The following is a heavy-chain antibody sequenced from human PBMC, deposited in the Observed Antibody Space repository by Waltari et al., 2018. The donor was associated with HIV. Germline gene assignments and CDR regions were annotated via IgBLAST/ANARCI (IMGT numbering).Heavy chain of an antibody. CDR2: RYFGGSS. J-gene: IGHJ4*02. V-gene: IGHV4-59*01. D-gene: IGHD3-22*01. Sequence: QVQLQESGPGLVKPSETLSLTCTVSGDSMSGYYWRWIRQPPGKGLEWIVYRYFGGSSNYNPSLRSRVTISLDTSSNQFSLTVNSVSAADTAIYYCARGDSNGYYFDYWGQGTLVTVSS. CDR3: ARGDSNGYYFDY. CDR1: GDSMSGYY.